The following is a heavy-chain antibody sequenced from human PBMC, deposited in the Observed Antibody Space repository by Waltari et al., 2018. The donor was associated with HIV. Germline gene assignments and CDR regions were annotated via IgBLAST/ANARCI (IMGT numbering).Heavy chain of an antibody. V-gene: IGHV3-15*01. CDR3: TTRSRPSYYFGLDV. J-gene: IGHJ6*02. D-gene: IGHD2-15*01. CDR1: GFTFTNAW. CDR2: IKSKTEPGTST. Sequence: EVQLVESGGGLVKPGESLRLSCAASGFTFTNAWMTWVRQAPGKRPEWVGRIKSKTEPGTSTDYAAPVKDRFISSRDDSKNTLYLQMNSLKIEDTAVYYCTTRSRPSYYFGLDVWGQGTTVTVSS.